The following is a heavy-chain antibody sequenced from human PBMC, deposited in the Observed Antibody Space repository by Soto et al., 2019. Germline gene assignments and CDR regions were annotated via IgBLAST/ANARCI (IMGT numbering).Heavy chain of an antibody. D-gene: IGHD4-17*01. CDR2: ISYDGSNK. Sequence: GGSLRLSCAASGFTFSSYAMHWVRQAPGKGLEWVAVISYDGSNKYYADSVKGRFTISRDNSKNTLYLQMNSLRAEDTAVYYCARDYGGNSELSYFDYWGQGTLVTVSS. CDR1: GFTFSSYA. V-gene: IGHV3-30-3*01. J-gene: IGHJ4*02. CDR3: ARDYGGNSELSYFDY.